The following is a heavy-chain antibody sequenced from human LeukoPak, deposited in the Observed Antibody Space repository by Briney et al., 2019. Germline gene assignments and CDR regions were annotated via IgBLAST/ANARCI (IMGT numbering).Heavy chain of an antibody. CDR1: GGSFSGYY. CDR2: IYYSGTT. D-gene: IGHD6-13*01. V-gene: IGHV4-34*01. CDR3: ARGVYIAAARYGY. J-gene: IGHJ4*02. Sequence: IPSETLSLTCAVYGGSFSGYYWSWIRQPPGKGLEWIGSIYYSGTTYYNPSLKSRVIISVDTSKNQFSLKLSSVTAADTAVYYCARGVYIAAARYGYWGQGTLVTVSS.